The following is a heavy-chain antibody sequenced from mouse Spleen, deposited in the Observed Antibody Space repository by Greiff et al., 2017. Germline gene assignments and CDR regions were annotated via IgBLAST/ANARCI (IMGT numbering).Heavy chain of an antibody. J-gene: IGHJ2*01. Sequence: EVQLQQSGPELVKPGASVKISCKASGYSFTGYYMNWVKQSPEKSLEWIGEINPSTGGTTYNQKFKAKATLTVDKSSSTAYMQLKSLTSEDSAVYYCARGLLDYWGQGTTLTVSS. CDR1: GYSFTGYY. CDR3: ARGLLDY. CDR2: INPSTGGT. V-gene: IGHV1-42*01.